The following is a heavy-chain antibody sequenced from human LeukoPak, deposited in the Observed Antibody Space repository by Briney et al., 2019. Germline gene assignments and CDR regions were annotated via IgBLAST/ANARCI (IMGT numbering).Heavy chain of an antibody. V-gene: IGHV4-59*01. CDR2: IYYSGST. J-gene: IGHJ4*02. CDR3: ARQWFGELLPDY. CDR1: GGSISSYY. Sequence: PSEALSLTCTVSGGSISSYYWSRIRQPPGKGLEWIGYIYYSGSTNYNPSLKSRVTISVDTSKNQFSLKLSSVTAADTAVYYCARQWFGELLPDYWGQGTLVTVSS. D-gene: IGHD3-10*01.